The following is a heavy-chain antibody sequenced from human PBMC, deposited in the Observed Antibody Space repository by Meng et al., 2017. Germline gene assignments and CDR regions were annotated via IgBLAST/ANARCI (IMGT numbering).Heavy chain of an antibody. Sequence: QVQLQQSGPGLVKPSQTLSRPCAISGDRFSSNSASWNWIRQSPSRGLEWLGRTYYRSKWYNDYAVSVKSRITINPDTSKNQFSLQLNSVTPKDTAVYYCARGVVYAISYFDYWGQGTLVTVSS. CDR3: ARGVVYAISYFDY. CDR2: TYYRSKWYN. D-gene: IGHD2-8*02. CDR1: GDRFSSNSAS. V-gene: IGHV6-1*01. J-gene: IGHJ4*02.